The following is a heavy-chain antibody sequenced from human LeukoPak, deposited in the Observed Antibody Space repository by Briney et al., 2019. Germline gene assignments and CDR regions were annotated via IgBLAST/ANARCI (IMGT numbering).Heavy chain of an antibody. Sequence: PGGSLRLSCAASGFTFSSYAMSWVRQAPGKGLEWVSAISGSGGSTYYADSVKGRFTISRDNSKNTLYLQMNSLRAEDTAVYYCAKGGQIQLADVPAAIPYYYYYMDVWGKGTTVTVSS. CDR1: GFTFSSYA. CDR2: ISGSGGST. CDR3: AKGGQIQLADVPAAIPYYYYYMDV. D-gene: IGHD2-2*01. V-gene: IGHV3-23*01. J-gene: IGHJ6*03.